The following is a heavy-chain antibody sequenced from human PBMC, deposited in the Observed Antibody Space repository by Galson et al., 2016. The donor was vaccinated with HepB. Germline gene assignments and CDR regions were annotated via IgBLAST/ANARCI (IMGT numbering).Heavy chain of an antibody. CDR3: ARMPSGWPYYFDY. CDR1: GDSISSYY. J-gene: IGHJ4*02. Sequence: SETLSLTCTVSGDSISSYYWSWIRQPAGKGLEWIGRFYTSVNTNYNPSLKSRVTMSVDTSKNQFSLKLSSVTAADTAVYYCARMPSGWPYYFDYWGQGTLVTVSS. V-gene: IGHV4-4*07. CDR2: FYTSVNT. D-gene: IGHD6-19*01.